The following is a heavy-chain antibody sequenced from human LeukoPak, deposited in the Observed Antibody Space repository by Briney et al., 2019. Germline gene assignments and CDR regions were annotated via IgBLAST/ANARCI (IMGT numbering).Heavy chain of an antibody. D-gene: IGHD6-13*01. J-gene: IGHJ4*02. CDR3: VKGRISEDGLDF. CDR1: GFTFSRSA. CDR2: ISSSGNT. Sequence: GGSLRLSCAASGFTFSRSAMTWVRQTPGKGLDWVSSISSSGNTYYADSVKGRFTISRDNSKNMLYLQMNSPRAEDTSVYYCVKGRISEDGLDFWGQGTLVTVSS. V-gene: IGHV3-23*01.